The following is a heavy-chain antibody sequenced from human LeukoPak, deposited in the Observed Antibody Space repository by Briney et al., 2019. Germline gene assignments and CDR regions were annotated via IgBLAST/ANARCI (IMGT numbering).Heavy chain of an antibody. J-gene: IGHJ4*02. CDR2: INHSGST. V-gene: IGHV4-38-2*02. CDR3: ARSRLTYYYGSGSCSINQRRGAFDY. CDR1: GYSFSSGYY. Sequence: SETLSLTCTVSGYSFSSGYYWGWIRQPPGKGLEWIGEINHSGSTNYNPSLKSRVTISVDTSKNQFSLKLSSVTAADAAVYYCARSRLTYYYGSGSCSINQRRGAFDYWGQGTLVTVSS. D-gene: IGHD3-10*01.